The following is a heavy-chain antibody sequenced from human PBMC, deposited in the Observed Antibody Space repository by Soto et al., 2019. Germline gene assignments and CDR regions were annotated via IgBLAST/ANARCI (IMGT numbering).Heavy chain of an antibody. CDR2: INHSGST. V-gene: IGHV4-34*01. CDR3: ARVPEY. Sequence: SETLSLTCAVYGGSFSGYYWSWIRQPPGKGLEWIGEINHSGSTYYNPSLKSRVTISIDRSKNQFSLKLSSVTAADTAVYYCARVPEYWGQGILVTVSS. J-gene: IGHJ4*02. D-gene: IGHD2-2*01. CDR1: GGSFSGYY.